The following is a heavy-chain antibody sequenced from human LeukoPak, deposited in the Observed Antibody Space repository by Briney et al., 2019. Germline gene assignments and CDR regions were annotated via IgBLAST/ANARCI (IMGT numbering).Heavy chain of an antibody. CDR3: AREGAFDF. V-gene: IGHV4-39*07. CDR2: IYYTGST. Sequence: PGGSLRLSCAASGFTFSSYSMNWIRQPPGQGLEWIGSIYYTGSTYYNPPLKSRVTISVDTSKNQFSLKLNSVTAADTAVYYCAREGAFDFWGQGTMVTVSS. J-gene: IGHJ3*01. CDR1: GFTFSSYS.